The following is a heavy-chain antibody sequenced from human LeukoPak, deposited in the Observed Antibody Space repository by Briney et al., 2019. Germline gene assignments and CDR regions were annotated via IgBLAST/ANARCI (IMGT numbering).Heavy chain of an antibody. J-gene: IGHJ4*02. V-gene: IGHV3-21*01. CDR3: ARDVLVVAAGTAMDY. Sequence: PGGSLRLSCAASGFTLSSYSMNWVRQAPGKGLEWVSSISSSSSYIYYADSVKGRFTISRDNAKNSLYLQMNSLRAEDTAVYYCARDVLVVAAGTAMDYWGQGTLVTVSS. D-gene: IGHD2-15*01. CDR1: GFTLSSYS. CDR2: ISSSSSYI.